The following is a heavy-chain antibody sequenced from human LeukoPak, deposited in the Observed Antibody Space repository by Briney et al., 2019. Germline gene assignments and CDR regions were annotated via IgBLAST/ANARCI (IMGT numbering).Heavy chain of an antibody. CDR2: INYSGST. J-gene: IGHJ1*01. Sequence: SETLSLTCTVSVGSISSYYWSWIRQYPGKGLEWIEYINYSGSTYYNPSLKSRVIISVDTSKNQFSLNLNSVTAADTAVYYCAREMDAHPRIVVWGQGTLVTVSS. CDR3: AREMDAHPRIVV. V-gene: IGHV4-59*06. CDR1: VGSISSYY. D-gene: IGHD2-21*01.